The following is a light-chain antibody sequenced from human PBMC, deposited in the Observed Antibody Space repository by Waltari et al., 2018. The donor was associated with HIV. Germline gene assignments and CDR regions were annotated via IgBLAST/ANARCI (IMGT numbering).Light chain of an antibody. Sequence: QSVLRQPPSVSGAPGQRVTISCTGSNSNIGAGHNVHWSQQLPETAPKLLITENTNRPSGFPDRFSGSKYGTSASLAINGLQSEDEASYFCATWDDSLNGLVFGTGTWVTVL. CDR1: NSNIGAGHN. CDR2: ENT. J-gene: IGLJ1*01. CDR3: ATWDDSLNGLV. V-gene: IGLV1-40*01.